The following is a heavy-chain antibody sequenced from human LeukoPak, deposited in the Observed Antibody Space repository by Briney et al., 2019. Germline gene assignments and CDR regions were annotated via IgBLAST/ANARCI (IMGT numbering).Heavy chain of an antibody. CDR1: GFSVSNNY. CDR3: AKDERNWNYNLASQTYD. V-gene: IGHV3-53*01. J-gene: IGHJ4*02. CDR2: IYTGGST. Sequence: PGGSLRLSCAASGFSVSNNYMSWVRQAPGQGLEWVSVIYTGGSTHYADSVKGRFIISRDNSKNTLYLQMSSLRAEDTAVYYCAKDERNWNYNLASQTYDWGQGTLVTVSS. D-gene: IGHD1-7*01.